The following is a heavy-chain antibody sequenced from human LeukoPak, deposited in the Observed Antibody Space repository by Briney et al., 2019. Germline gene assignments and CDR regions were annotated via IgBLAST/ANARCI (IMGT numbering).Heavy chain of an antibody. D-gene: IGHD5-18*01. CDR1: GYSFPTYW. V-gene: IGHV5-51*01. CDR2: IYPGDSDT. CDR3: ARSLTVAREYNYGYGY. Sequence: GESLKISCEGSGYSFPTYWIGWVRQMPGKGLEWMGIIYPGDSDTRYSPSFQGQVTISADKSISTAYLQWSSLKASDTAMYYCARSLTVAREYNYGYGYWGQGTLVTVSS. J-gene: IGHJ4*02.